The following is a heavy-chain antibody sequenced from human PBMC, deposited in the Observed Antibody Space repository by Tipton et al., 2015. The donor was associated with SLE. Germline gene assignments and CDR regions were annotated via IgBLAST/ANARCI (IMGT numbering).Heavy chain of an antibody. CDR2: IYYSGST. V-gene: IGHV4-59*01. D-gene: IGHD3/OR15-3a*01. Sequence: LRLSCTVSGGSISSYYWSWIRQPPGKGLEWIGYIYYSGSTNYNPSLKSRVTISVDTSKNQFSLKLSSVTAADTAVYYCAREDWDMAFDYWGQGTLVTVSS. CDR3: AREDWDMAFDY. J-gene: IGHJ4*02. CDR1: GGSISSYY.